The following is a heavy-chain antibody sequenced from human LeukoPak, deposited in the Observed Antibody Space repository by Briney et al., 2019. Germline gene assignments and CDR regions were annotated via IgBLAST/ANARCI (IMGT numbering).Heavy chain of an antibody. CDR1: GFTFSSDW. D-gene: IGHD3-22*01. CDR3: AREGTMIDLDGMDV. Sequence: PGGSPRLSCAASGFTFSSDWMNWVRQAPGKGLEWMANIKQDGSEKYYVDSVKGRFTISRDNAKNSLYLQMNSLRAEDTAVYYCAREGTMIDLDGMDVWGQGTTVTVSS. J-gene: IGHJ6*02. V-gene: IGHV3-7*01. CDR2: IKQDGSEK.